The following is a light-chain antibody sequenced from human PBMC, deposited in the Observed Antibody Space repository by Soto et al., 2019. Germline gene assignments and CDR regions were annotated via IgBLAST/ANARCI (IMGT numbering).Light chain of an antibody. Sequence: QSVLTQPASVSGSPGESITISCTGTSSDVGAYNFASWYQQDPGKAPKLMIYDVSSRPSGVSNRFSGSKSGHTASLTISGLQAEDEADYYCSSYTSSSTYVFGTGTKLTVL. CDR3: SSYTSSSTYV. CDR1: SSDVGAYNF. CDR2: DVS. J-gene: IGLJ1*01. V-gene: IGLV2-14*01.